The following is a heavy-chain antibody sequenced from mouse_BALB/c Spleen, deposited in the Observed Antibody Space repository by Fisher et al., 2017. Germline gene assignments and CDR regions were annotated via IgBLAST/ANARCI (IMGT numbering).Heavy chain of an antibody. CDR3: ARLRMDY. Sequence: RFTISRDNPKNTLYLQMSSLKSEDTAMYYCARLRMDYWGQGTSVTVSS. V-gene: IGHV5-12-1*01. J-gene: IGHJ4*01.